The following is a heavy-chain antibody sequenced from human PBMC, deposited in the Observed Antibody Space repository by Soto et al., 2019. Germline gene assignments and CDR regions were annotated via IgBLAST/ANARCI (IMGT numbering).Heavy chain of an antibody. J-gene: IGHJ6*02. V-gene: IGHV4-4*02. CDR1: GGSISSANW. CDR3: ARLSFSYGVDV. Sequence: SETLSLTCAVSGGSISSANWWTWVRQPPGKGLEWIGEIYHGGSTSYNPSLKSRVTLSLDKFKNHFSLNLTSVTAADTAVYYCARLSFSYGVDVWGQGTTVTVCS. CDR2: IYHGGST.